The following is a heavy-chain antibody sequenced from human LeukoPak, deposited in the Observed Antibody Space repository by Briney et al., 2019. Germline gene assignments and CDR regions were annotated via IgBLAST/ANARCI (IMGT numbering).Heavy chain of an antibody. D-gene: IGHD3-22*01. CDR3: ARGVGEVVITYYFDY. CDR2: ISYDGSNK. V-gene: IGHV3-30-3*01. CDR1: GFTFSSYA. Sequence: PGGSLRLSCAASGFTFSSYAMHWVRQAPGKGLEWVAVISYDGSNKYYADFVKGRFTISRDNSKNTLYLQMNSLRAEDTAVYYCARGVGEVVITYYFDYWGQGTLVTVSS. J-gene: IGHJ4*02.